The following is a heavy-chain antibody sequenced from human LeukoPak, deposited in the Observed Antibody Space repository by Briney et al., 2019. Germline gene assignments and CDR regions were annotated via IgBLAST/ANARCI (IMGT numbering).Heavy chain of an antibody. CDR1: GYTLTSYY. J-gene: IGHJ5*02. D-gene: IGHD6-6*01. V-gene: IGHV1-2*02. Sequence: GASVKVSCKATGYTLTSYYMHWVRQAPGQGLEWMGWINPNSGGTNYAQKFQGRVTMTRDTSISTAYMELSRLRSDDTAVYYCARDYSSIAASLGLDRWGQGTLVTVSS. CDR2: INPNSGGT. CDR3: ARDYSSIAASLGLDR.